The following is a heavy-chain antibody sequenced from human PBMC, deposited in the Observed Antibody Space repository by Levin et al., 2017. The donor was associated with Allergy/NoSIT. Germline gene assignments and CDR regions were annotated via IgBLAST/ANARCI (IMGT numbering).Heavy chain of an antibody. V-gene: IGHV3-30-3*01. Sequence: LSLTCAASGFTFSSYAMHWVRQAPGKGLEWVAVISYDGSNKYYADSVKGRFTISRDNSKNTLYLQMNSLRAEDTAVYYCARDQVAAAGAFDPWGQGTLVTVSS. CDR2: ISYDGSNK. D-gene: IGHD6-13*01. CDR1: GFTFSSYA. J-gene: IGHJ5*02. CDR3: ARDQVAAAGAFDP.